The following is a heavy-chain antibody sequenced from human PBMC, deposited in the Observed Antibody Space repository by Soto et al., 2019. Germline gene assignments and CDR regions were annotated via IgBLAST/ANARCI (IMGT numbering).Heavy chain of an antibody. CDR1: GGTFSSYA. Sequence: QVQLVQSGAEVKKPVSSVKVSCKASGGTFSSYAISWVRQAPGQVLEWMGGIIPIFGTANYAQKFQGRVTITADESTSTDYMELSSLRSEDTAVYYCAREGVDGYNDQYYGMDVWGQGTTVTVSS. CDR2: IIPIFGTA. J-gene: IGHJ6*02. D-gene: IGHD5-12*01. V-gene: IGHV1-69*01. CDR3: AREGVDGYNDQYYGMDV.